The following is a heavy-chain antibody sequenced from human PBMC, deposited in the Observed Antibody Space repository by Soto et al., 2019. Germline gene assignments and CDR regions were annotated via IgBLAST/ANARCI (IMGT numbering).Heavy chain of an antibody. CDR1: EYTFTDNY. V-gene: IGHV1-2*02. Sequence: GASVKVSCKTSEYTFTDNYIYWIRQAPGQGLEWMGWLNPNSGATDFAQRFQGRVTLTSDTSISTAYMELNRLTSDDTAVFYCARQSCGSTSCFYDYWGPGTLVTDSS. CDR3: ARQSCGSTSCFYDY. D-gene: IGHD2-2*01. CDR2: LNPNSGAT. J-gene: IGHJ4*02.